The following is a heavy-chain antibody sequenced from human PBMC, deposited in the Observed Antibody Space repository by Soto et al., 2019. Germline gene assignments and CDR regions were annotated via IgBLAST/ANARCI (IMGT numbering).Heavy chain of an antibody. D-gene: IGHD3-22*01. CDR1: GGTFSSYA. Sequence: QVQLVQSGAEVKKPWSSVKFSCKASGGTFSSYAISWVRQAPGQGHEWMGGILPIFGTANYEQKFQCRVKITADESTSTAYMEMSSLRSADTAVYYCALDLNYDSSGYYYGNDAFDIWGEGAMVIVS. CDR2: ILPIFGTA. V-gene: IGHV1-69*01. CDR3: ALDLNYDSSGYYYGNDAFDI. J-gene: IGHJ3*02.